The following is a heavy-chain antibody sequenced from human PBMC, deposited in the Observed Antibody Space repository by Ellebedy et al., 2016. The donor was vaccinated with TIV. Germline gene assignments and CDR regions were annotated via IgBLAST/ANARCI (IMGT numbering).Heavy chain of an antibody. Sequence: MPSETLSLTCAVYGGSFSGYSWSWIRQPPGKGLEWIGYIYYSGSTNYNPSLKSRVTISVDTSKNQFSLKLSSVTAADTAVYYCAREPALTVTTLTGADYWGQGTLVTVSS. D-gene: IGHD4-17*01. CDR3: AREPALTVTTLTGADY. J-gene: IGHJ4*02. CDR2: IYYSGST. V-gene: IGHV4-59*01. CDR1: GGSFSGYS.